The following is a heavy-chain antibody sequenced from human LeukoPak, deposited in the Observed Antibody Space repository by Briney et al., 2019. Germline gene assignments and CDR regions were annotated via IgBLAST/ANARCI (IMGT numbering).Heavy chain of an antibody. CDR3: ARENRVHEQLTLDY. V-gene: IGHV4-30-2*01. D-gene: IGHD6-6*01. J-gene: IGHJ4*02. CDR2: IYHSGST. CDR1: GGSISSGGYS. Sequence: PSQTLSLTCAVSGGSISSGGYSWSWIRQPPGKGLEWIGYIYHSGSTYYNPSLKSRVTISVDTSKNQFSLKLSSVTAADTAVYYCARENRVHEQLTLDYWGQGTLVTVSS.